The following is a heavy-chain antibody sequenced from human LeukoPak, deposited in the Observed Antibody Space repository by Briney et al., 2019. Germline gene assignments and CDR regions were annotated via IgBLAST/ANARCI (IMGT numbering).Heavy chain of an antibody. CDR2: INHSGST. Sequence: SETLSLTCAVYGGSFSGYYWSWIRQPPGKGLEWIGEINHSGSTNYNPSLKSRVTISVDTSKNQFSLKLSSVTAADTAVYYCARGEWGYSYATGYYYYMDVWGKGTTVTVSS. CDR3: ARGEWGYSYATGYYYYMDV. V-gene: IGHV4-34*01. J-gene: IGHJ6*03. D-gene: IGHD5-18*01. CDR1: GGSFSGYY.